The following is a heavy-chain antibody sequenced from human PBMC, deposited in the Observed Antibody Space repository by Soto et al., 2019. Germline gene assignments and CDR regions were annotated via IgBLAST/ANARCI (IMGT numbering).Heavy chain of an antibody. D-gene: IGHD6-6*01. Sequence: GASVKVSCKASGCTFSSYAISWVRQAPGQGLEWMGGIIPIFGTANYAQKFQGRVTITADKSTSTAYMELSSLRSEDTAVYYCARGRSISRYYYYGMDVWCQGTMVTVSS. J-gene: IGHJ6*02. CDR2: IIPIFGTA. V-gene: IGHV1-69*06. CDR1: GCTFSSYA. CDR3: ARGRSISRYYYYGMDV.